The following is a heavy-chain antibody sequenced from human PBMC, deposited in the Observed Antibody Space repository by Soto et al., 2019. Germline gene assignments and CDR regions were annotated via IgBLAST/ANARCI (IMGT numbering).Heavy chain of an antibody. V-gene: IGHV4-39*01. CDR2: IYYSGST. Sequence: SETLSLTCTVSGGSISSSSYYWGWIRQPPGKGLEWIGSIYYSGSTYYNPSPKSRVTISVEKSKNQFSLKLSSVTAADTAVYYCASGRMTTVTKQFDPWGQGTLVTVSS. D-gene: IGHD4-17*01. CDR1: GGSISSSSYY. J-gene: IGHJ5*02. CDR3: ASGRMTTVTKQFDP.